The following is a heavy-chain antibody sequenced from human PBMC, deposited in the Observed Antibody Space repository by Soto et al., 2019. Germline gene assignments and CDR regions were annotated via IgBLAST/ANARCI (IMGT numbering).Heavy chain of an antibody. Sequence: WWSLRLSCSASVFTFSIHAMTWFRQAPGKGLEWVSLSGSGGNTYYADSVKGRFTVSRDNSRNTLYLQMNSLRVEDTALYYCARENHKSTMIDFDYWGQGTLVTVSS. V-gene: IGHV3-23*01. CDR2: SGSGGNT. J-gene: IGHJ4*02. D-gene: IGHD3-22*01. CDR3: ARENHKSTMIDFDY. CDR1: VFTFSIHA.